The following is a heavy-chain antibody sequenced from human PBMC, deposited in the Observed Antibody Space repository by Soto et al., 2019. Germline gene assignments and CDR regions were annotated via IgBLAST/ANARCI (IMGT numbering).Heavy chain of an antibody. CDR1: GDSINDKNW. CDR3: ARLNGYWISTNCHGYYGMDV. CDR2: IYHTGRS. Sequence: SETLSLTCSVSGDSINDKNWWTWLRQPPGKRLEWIGDIYHTGRSSYNPSLTSRVAMSVDTSKNQFSLKLSSVTAADTAVYYCARLNGYWISTNCHGYYGMDVWGQGTTVTVSS. J-gene: IGHJ6*02. D-gene: IGHD2-2*03. V-gene: IGHV4-4*02.